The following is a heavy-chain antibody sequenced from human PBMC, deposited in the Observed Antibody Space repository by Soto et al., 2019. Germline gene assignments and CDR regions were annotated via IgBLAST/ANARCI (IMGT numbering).Heavy chain of an antibody. CDR3: ASHDPGARFDP. Sequence: QVQLVQSGAEVKKPGASVRVSCRTSGYTFTSYAIHWVRQAPGQGLEWMAWSNIGNGNTKYSQKFQGRVTVSRDTSASTAYMELSSLRSEDTAVYYCASHDPGARFDPWGQGTLVIVSS. CDR2: SNIGNGNT. CDR1: GYTFTSYA. J-gene: IGHJ5*02. V-gene: IGHV1-3*04. D-gene: IGHD1-1*01.